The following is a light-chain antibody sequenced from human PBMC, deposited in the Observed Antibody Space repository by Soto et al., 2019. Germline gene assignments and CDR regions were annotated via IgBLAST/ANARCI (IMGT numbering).Light chain of an antibody. Sequence: QPVLTQPPSVSGAPGQRVTISCSESSSNIGAGYDVHWYQQLPGTAPKLLIYANSNRPSGVPDRFSGSKSGTSASLAITGLQAEDEADYYCQSYDSSLSGFVVFGGGTKVTVL. V-gene: IGLV1-40*01. J-gene: IGLJ2*01. CDR2: ANS. CDR1: SSNIGAGYD. CDR3: QSYDSSLSGFVV.